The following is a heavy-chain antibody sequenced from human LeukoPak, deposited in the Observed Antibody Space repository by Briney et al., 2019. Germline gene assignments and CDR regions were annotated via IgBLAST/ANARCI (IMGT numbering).Heavy chain of an antibody. CDR3: ARVSSKYSYGFRSFGMDV. J-gene: IGHJ6*02. CDR1: GGSISSYY. Sequence: SETLSLTCTVSGGSISSYYWSWIRQPPGKGLEWIGYIYYSGSTNYNPSLKSRVTISVDTSKNQFSLKLSSVTAADTAVYYCARVSSKYSYGFRSFGMDVWGQGTTVTVSS. V-gene: IGHV4-59*01. D-gene: IGHD5-18*01. CDR2: IYYSGST.